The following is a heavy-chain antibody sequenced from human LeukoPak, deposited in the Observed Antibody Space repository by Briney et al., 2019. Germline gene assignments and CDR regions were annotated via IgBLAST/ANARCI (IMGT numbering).Heavy chain of an antibody. Sequence: ASVKVSCKPSGYNFTGHYIHWVRQARGQGLEWMGGFDLEDGETIYAQKFQGRVTMTEDTSTDTAYVELSSLRSEDTAVYYCATDYYDTRGYYYRHWGAFDVWGQGTMVTVSS. CDR1: GYNFTGHY. D-gene: IGHD3-22*01. CDR3: ATDYYDTRGYYYRHWGAFDV. V-gene: IGHV1-24*01. CDR2: FDLEDGET. J-gene: IGHJ3*01.